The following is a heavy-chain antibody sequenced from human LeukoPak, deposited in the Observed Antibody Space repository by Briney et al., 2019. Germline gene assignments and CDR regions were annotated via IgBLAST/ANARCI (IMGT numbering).Heavy chain of an antibody. J-gene: IGHJ4*02. V-gene: IGHV1-69*13. CDR3: ARGPPGVAFDY. Sequence: GASVKVSCKASGYTFTDYYMHWVRQAPGQGLEWMGGIIPIFGTANYAQKFQGRVTITADESTSTAYMELSSLRSEDTAVYYCARGPPGVAFDYWGQGTLVTVSS. CDR2: IIPIFGTA. D-gene: IGHD2-15*01. CDR1: GYTFTDYY.